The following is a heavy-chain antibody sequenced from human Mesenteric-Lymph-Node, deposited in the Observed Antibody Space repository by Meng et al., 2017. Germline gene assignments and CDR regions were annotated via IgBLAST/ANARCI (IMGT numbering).Heavy chain of an antibody. D-gene: IGHD2-15*01. V-gene: IGHV3-23*01. CDR3: APPVVAATFDY. J-gene: IGHJ4*02. CDR1: GFTFSSYA. Sequence: EVQLLESGRRSVQPGGSLGLSCAASGFTFSSYAMSWVRQAPGKGLEWVSAISGSGCSTYYADSVEGRFTISRDNYKNTLYLQMNSLRAEDTAVYYCAPPVVAATFDYWGQGTLVTVSS. CDR2: ISGSGCST.